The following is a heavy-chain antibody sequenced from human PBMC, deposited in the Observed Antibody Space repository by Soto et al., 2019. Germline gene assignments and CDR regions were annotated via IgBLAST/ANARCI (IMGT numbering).Heavy chain of an antibody. Sequence: SETLSLTCTVSGGSISSGDYYWSWIRQPPGKGLERIGYIYYSGSTYYNPSLKSRVTISVDTSKNQLSLKLSSVTAADTAVYYCARGGYGSGSYLYYGMDVWGQGTTVTVSS. D-gene: IGHD3-10*01. CDR1: GGSISSGDYY. CDR2: IYYSGST. J-gene: IGHJ6*02. CDR3: ARGGYGSGSYLYYGMDV. V-gene: IGHV4-30-4*01.